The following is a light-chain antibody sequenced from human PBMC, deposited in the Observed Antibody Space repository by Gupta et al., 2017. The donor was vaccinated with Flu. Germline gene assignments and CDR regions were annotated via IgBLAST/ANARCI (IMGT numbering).Light chain of an antibody. CDR1: TAPVTSVYY. CDR2: STT. Sequence: QTVVTQEPSLTVSLGGTVTLTCASNTAPVTSVYYPNWLQQTPGQAPMALIYSTTDKHSWPTTRFSGSLLGGTATLTISVAQAEDEADYDCLPYFGGAHPVVSGGGTRVTVL. V-gene: IGLV7-43*01. CDR3: LPYFGGAHPVV. J-gene: IGLJ2*01.